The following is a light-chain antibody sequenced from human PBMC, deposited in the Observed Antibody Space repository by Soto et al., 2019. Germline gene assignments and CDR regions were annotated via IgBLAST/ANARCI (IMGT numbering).Light chain of an antibody. CDR3: QQYSNLPPFT. V-gene: IGKV3-15*01. CDR1: QSVRSN. CDR2: GAS. Sequence: EIVMTQSPVTLSVSPGERVTLSCRASQSVRSNLAWYQQKPGQAPRLLIYGASTRATGIPDRFSGSGSGTEFTLTISSLQSEDFAVHYCQQYSNLPPFTFGPGTKVDIK. J-gene: IGKJ3*01.